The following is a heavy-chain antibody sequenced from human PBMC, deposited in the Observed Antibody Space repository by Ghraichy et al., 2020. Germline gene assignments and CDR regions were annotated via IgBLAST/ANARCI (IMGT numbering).Heavy chain of an antibody. CDR3: ARDNPNYSESYLNAFDI. CDR1: GFTFSDYY. CDR2: ISSSGSTI. D-gene: IGHD1-26*01. J-gene: IGHJ3*02. V-gene: IGHV3-11*04. Sequence: GGSLRLSCAASGFTFSDYYMSWIRQAPGKGLEWGSYISSSGSTIYYADSVKGRFTISRDNAKNSLYLQMNSLRAEDTAVYYCARDNPNYSESYLNAFDIWGQGTMVTVSS.